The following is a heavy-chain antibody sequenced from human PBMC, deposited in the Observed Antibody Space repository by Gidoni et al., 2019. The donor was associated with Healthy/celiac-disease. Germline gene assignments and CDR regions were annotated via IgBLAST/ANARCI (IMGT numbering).Heavy chain of an antibody. CDR1: GGSFSGYY. D-gene: IGHD3-10*01. CDR3: ARGRRITMVRGRGGIDY. Sequence: QVQLQQWCAGLLKPSETLSLTCAVYGGSFSGYYWSWIRQPPGKGMEWIGEINHSGSTNYNPSHKSRVTISVDTTKNQFSLKMNCVTAADTAEYYWARGRRITMVRGRGGIDYWGQGTLVTVSS. V-gene: IGHV4-34*01. CDR2: INHSGST. J-gene: IGHJ4*02.